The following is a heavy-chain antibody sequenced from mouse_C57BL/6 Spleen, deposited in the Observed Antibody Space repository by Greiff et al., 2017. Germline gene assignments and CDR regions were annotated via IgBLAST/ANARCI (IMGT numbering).Heavy chain of an antibody. V-gene: IGHV1-69*01. CDR1: GYTFTSYW. J-gene: IGHJ2*01. D-gene: IGHD1-1*01. CDR2: IDPSDSYT. Sequence: QVQLQQPGAELVMPGASVKLSCKASGYTFTSYWMHWVKQRPGQGLEWIGEIDPSDSYTNYNQKFKGKSTLTVDKSSSTAYMQLSSLTSEDSAVYYCARKGDYYGSSYPGVYFDYWGQGTTLTVSS. CDR3: ARKGDYYGSSYPGVYFDY.